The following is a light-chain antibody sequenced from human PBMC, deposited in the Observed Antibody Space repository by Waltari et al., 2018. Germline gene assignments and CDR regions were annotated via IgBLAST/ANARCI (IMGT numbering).Light chain of an antibody. CDR3: QQANSFPIT. J-gene: IGKJ3*01. Sequence: DIQMTQSPSSVSASVGDRVTTTFRASQDIRNWLAGYQPKPVKAPDLLIYATSSLQTGVPSRFSGSGSGTEFTLTISRLQPEDFATYYCQQANSFPITFGPGTKVDIK. CDR1: QDIRNW. CDR2: ATS. V-gene: IGKV1-12*01.